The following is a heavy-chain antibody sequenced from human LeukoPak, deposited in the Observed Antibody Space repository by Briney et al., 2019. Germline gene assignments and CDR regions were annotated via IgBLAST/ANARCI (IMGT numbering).Heavy chain of an antibody. J-gene: IGHJ4*02. V-gene: IGHV3-30*03. D-gene: IGHD3-22*01. CDR3: AREGSYYDSSGYYYIVGLDY. CDR2: ISYDGSNK. CDR1: GFTFSSYG. Sequence: GGSLRLSCAASGFTFSSYGMHWVRQAPGKGLEWVAVISYDGSNKYYADSVKGRFTISRDNSKNTLYLQMNSLRAEDTAVYYCAREGSYYDSSGYYYIVGLDYWGQGTLVTVSS.